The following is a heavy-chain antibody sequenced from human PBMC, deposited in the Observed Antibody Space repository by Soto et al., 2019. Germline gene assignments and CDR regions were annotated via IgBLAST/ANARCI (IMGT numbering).Heavy chain of an antibody. Sequence: QVQLMQSGAEVKKPGSSVKVSCKASGGTFSSSAISWVRQAPGQGLEWMGGIIPMFGTANYAQRLDVRVTSTAHESTSTAYREPRSLRSADTAIYYCAVPDPTTTRTLLGYSSGMGVWGQGTTVTVSS. D-gene: IGHD1-1*01. CDR1: GGTFSSSA. J-gene: IGHJ6*02. CDR3: AVPDPTTTRTLLGYSSGMGV. V-gene: IGHV1-69*01. CDR2: IIPMFGTA.